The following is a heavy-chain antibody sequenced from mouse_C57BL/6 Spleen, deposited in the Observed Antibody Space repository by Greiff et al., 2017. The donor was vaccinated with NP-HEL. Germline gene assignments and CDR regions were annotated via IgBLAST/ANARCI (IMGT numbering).Heavy chain of an antibody. V-gene: IGHV1-81*01. CDR1: GYTFTSYG. D-gene: IGHD4-1*01. CDR2: IYPRSGNT. J-gene: IGHJ1*03. CDR3: AREEGTGTRYFDV. Sequence: VQLQQSGAELARPGASVKLSCKASGYTFTSYGISWVKQRPGQGLEWIGEIYPRSGNTYYNEKFKGKATLTADKSSSTAYMELRSLTSEDSAVYFCAREEGTGTRYFDVWGTGTTVTVSS.